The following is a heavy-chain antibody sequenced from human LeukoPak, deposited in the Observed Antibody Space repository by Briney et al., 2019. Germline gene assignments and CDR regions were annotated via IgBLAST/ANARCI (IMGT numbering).Heavy chain of an antibody. CDR2: ISSNGGST. CDR3: AIAAASDFDY. V-gene: IGHV3-64*04. J-gene: IGHJ4*02. CDR1: GFTFSSYA. D-gene: IGHD6-13*01. Sequence: PGESLRLSCSASGFTFSSYAMHWVRQAPGKGLEYVSAISSNGGSTYYADSVKGRFTISRDNSKNTLYLQMNSLRAEDTAVYYCAIAAASDFDYWGQGTLVTVSS.